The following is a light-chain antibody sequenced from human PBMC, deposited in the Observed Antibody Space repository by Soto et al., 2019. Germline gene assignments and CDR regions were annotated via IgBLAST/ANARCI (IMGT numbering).Light chain of an antibody. J-gene: IGLJ3*02. CDR1: KLGDKY. Sequence: SYELTRPPSVSVSPGQTASITCSGDKLGDKYACWYQQKPGQSPVLVIYQNSKRPSGIPERFSGSNSGNTATLTISGTQAMDEADYYCQAWASSTGVFGAGTKLTVL. V-gene: IGLV3-1*01. CDR3: QAWASSTGV. CDR2: QNS.